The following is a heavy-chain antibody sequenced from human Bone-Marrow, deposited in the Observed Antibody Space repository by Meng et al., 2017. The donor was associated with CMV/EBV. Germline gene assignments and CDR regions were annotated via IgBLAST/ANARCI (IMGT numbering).Heavy chain of an antibody. V-gene: IGHV3-48*03. CDR1: GFTFSSYE. Sequence: GGSLRLSCAASGFTFSSYEMNWVRQAPGKGLEWVSYISSSGSTIYYADSVKGRFTISRDNAKNSLYLQMNSLRAADTAVYYCARSGRGTSLGMDVWGQGTTVTVYS. CDR2: ISSSGSTI. CDR3: ARSGRGTSLGMDV. D-gene: IGHD2-2*01. J-gene: IGHJ6*01.